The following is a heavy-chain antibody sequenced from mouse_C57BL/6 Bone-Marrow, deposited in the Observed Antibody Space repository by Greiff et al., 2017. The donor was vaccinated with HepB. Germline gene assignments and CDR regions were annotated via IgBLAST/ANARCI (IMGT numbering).Heavy chain of an antibody. J-gene: IGHJ1*03. CDR3: ARSNYYGSSYWYFDV. CDR1: GYTFTSYW. Sequence: QVQLQQPGAELLKPGASVKMSCKASGYTFTSYWITWVTQMPGQGLEWIGDIYPVSGSTNYNEKFTSQAPLTVDTSSSTAYMQLSSLTSEDSAVYYCARSNYYGSSYWYFDVWGTGTTVTVSS. D-gene: IGHD1-1*01. CDR2: IYPVSGST. V-gene: IGHV1-55*01.